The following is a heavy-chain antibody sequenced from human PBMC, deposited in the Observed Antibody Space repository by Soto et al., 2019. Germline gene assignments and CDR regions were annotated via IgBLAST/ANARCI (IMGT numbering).Heavy chain of an antibody. CDR3: ARRRNRDILTGYPGSAFDI. Sequence: SETLSLTCTVSGGSISSYYWSWIRQPPGKGLEWIGYIYYSGSTNYNPSLKSRVTISVDTSKNQFSLKLSSVTAADTAVYYCARRRNRDILTGYPGSAFDIWGQGTMVTVSS. V-gene: IGHV4-59*01. CDR1: GGSISSYY. J-gene: IGHJ3*02. CDR2: IYYSGST. D-gene: IGHD3-9*01.